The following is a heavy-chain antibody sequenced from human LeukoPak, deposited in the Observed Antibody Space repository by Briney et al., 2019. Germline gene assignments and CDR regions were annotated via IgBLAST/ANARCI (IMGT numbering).Heavy chain of an antibody. CDR1: GGSISSYY. J-gene: IGHJ5*02. Sequence: SETLSLTCTVSGGSISSYYWSWIRQPPGKGLEWIGYIYYSGSTNYNPSLKSRVTISVDTSKNHFSLKLSSVTAADTAVYYCARHPFRGLWFGETSSGFDPWGQGTLVTVSS. CDR2: IYYSGST. CDR3: ARHPFRGLWFGETSSGFDP. D-gene: IGHD3-10*01. V-gene: IGHV4-59*08.